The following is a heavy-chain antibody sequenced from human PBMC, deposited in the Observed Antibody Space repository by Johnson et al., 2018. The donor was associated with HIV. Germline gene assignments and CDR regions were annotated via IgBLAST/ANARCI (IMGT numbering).Heavy chain of an antibody. CDR1: GFTFDDYG. Sequence: VQLVESGGGVVRPGGSLRLSCAASGFTFDDYGMSWVRQAPGKGLEWVSGISWNSDTIVYADSVKGRFTISRDNSKNTLYLQMNSLRAEDTAVYYCARVSSSSLGAFDIWGQGTMVTVSS. CDR2: ISWNSDTI. CDR3: ARVSSSSLGAFDI. J-gene: IGHJ3*02. D-gene: IGHD6-6*01. V-gene: IGHV3-20*04.